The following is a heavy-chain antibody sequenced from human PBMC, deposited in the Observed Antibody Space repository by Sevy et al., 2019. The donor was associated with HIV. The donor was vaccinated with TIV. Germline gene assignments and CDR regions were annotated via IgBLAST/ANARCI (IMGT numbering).Heavy chain of an antibody. D-gene: IGHD4-17*01. CDR2: ISGGGTYI. Sequence: GGSLRLSCATSEFTFSSYSMNWVRQAPGNGLEWVSSISGGGTYIYYADSVKGRFTISRDNAKNALSLQMNSLRAEDRAVYYCARGTNDYGDYDRDAFDIWGQGTMVTVSS. V-gene: IGHV3-21*01. CDR3: ARGTNDYGDYDRDAFDI. CDR1: EFTFSSYS. J-gene: IGHJ3*02.